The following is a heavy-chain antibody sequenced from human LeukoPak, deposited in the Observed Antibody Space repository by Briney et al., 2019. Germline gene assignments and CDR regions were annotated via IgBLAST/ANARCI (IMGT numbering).Heavy chain of an antibody. V-gene: IGHV4-34*01. CDR3: ARGPYCSSTSCYWNWFDP. CDR1: GGSFSGYY. D-gene: IGHD2-2*01. J-gene: IGHJ5*02. CDR2: INHSGST. Sequence: SETLSLTCAVYGGSFSGYYWSWIRQPPGKGLEWIGEINHSGSTNYNPSFKSRVTISVDTSKNQFSLKLSSVTAADTAVYYCARGPYCSSTSCYWNWFDPWGQGTLVTVSS.